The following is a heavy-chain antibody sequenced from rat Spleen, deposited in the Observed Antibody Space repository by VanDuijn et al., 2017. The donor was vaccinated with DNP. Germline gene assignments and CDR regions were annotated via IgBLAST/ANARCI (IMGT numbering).Heavy chain of an antibody. Sequence: EVQLQESGPGLVKPSQSLSLTCSVTGYSITSNYWAWIRKSPGNKMEWMGYISYSGSTGYNPSLKSRISIARDTSKNQFFLHLNSLTTEDTATYYCARWVRYFDSWGQGVMVTVSS. V-gene: IGHV3-1*01. J-gene: IGHJ2*01. D-gene: IGHD4-5*01. CDR2: ISYSGST. CDR3: ARWVRYFDS. CDR1: GYSITSNY.